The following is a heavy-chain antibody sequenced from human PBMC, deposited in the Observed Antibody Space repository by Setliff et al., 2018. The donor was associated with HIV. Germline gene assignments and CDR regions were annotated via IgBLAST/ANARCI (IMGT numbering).Heavy chain of an antibody. CDR2: MNPNSGNT. Sequence: ASVKVSCKASGYTFTSYDINWVRQATGQGLEWMGWMNPNSGNTGYAQKFQGRVTITRNTSISTAYMELSSLRSGDTAVYYRARGDSNDYVWGSYMRAYYYYGMDVWGQGTTVTVSS. D-gene: IGHD3-16*01. J-gene: IGHJ6*02. V-gene: IGHV1-8*03. CDR1: GYTFTSYD. CDR3: ARGDSNDYVWGSYMRAYYYYGMDV.